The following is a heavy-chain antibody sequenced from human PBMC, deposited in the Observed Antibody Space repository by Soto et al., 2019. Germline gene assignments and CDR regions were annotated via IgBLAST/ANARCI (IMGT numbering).Heavy chain of an antibody. CDR2: VYYSGSA. V-gene: IGHV4-59*01. Sequence: SETLSLTCRFSGGSMSGYYWTWLRPAPGKGLEWIGYVYYSGSANYNPSLKSRVTISVDTSKNQFSLNLRSVTAADTAVYFCARVYGSPAYYFDYWGRGTLVTVSS. J-gene: IGHJ4*02. CDR3: ARVYGSPAYYFDY. D-gene: IGHD3-10*01. CDR1: GGSMSGYY.